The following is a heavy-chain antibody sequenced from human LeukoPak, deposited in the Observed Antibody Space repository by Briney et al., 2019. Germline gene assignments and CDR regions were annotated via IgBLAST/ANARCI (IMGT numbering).Heavy chain of an antibody. CDR1: GGSISSGGYY. D-gene: IGHD3-10*01. Sequence: SETLSLTCTVSGGSISSGGYYWSWIRQPPGKGLEWIGYIYHSGSTYYNPSLKSRVTISVDRSKNQFSLKLSSVTAADTAVYYCARSMVRGVIMGLFDYWGQGTLVTVSS. J-gene: IGHJ4*02. V-gene: IGHV4-30-2*01. CDR3: ARSMVRGVIMGLFDY. CDR2: IYHSGST.